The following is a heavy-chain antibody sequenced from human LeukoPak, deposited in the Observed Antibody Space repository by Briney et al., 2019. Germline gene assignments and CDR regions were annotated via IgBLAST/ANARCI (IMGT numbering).Heavy chain of an antibody. Sequence: PFETLSLTCTVSGGSISSSSYYWGCLRQPPGKGLEWIGSIYYSGSTYYNPSHKSRVTISVDTSKNQFSLKLSSVTAADTAVYYCAIGEWELLPLDYWGQETLVSVSS. D-gene: IGHD1-26*01. CDR3: AIGEWELLPLDY. CDR1: GGSISSSSYY. CDR2: IYYSGST. V-gene: IGHV4-39*01. J-gene: IGHJ4*02.